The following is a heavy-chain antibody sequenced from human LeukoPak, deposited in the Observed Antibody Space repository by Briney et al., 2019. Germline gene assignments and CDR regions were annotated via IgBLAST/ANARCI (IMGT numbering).Heavy chain of an antibody. CDR2: IYYSGST. V-gene: IGHV4-59*01. CDR3: ARAGPLMVRGAYYFDY. D-gene: IGHD3-10*01. Sequence: SETLSLTCSVSDGSTTGYYWSWIRQPPGKGLEWIGYIYYSGSTNYNPSLKSRVTISVDTSKNQFSLKLSSVTAADTAVYYCARAGPLMVRGAYYFDYWGQGTLVTVSS. J-gene: IGHJ4*02. CDR1: DGSTTGYY.